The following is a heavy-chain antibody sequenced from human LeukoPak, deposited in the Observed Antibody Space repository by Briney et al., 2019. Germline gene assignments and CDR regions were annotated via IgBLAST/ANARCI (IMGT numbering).Heavy chain of an antibody. J-gene: IGHJ3*02. CDR1: GGSFSGYY. D-gene: IGHD3-10*01. Sequence: SSETLSLTCAVYGGSFSGYYWSWIRQPPGKGLEWIGEINHSGSTNYNPSLKSRDTISVDTSKNQFSLKLSSVTAADTAVYYCARAPYYYGSGTVNAFDIRGQGTMVTVSS. CDR3: ARAPYYYGSGTVNAFDI. CDR2: INHSGST. V-gene: IGHV4-34*01.